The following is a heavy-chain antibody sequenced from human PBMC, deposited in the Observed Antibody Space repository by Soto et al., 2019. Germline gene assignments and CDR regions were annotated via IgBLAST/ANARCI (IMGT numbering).Heavy chain of an antibody. CDR3: STRAYDTNGYYRFDP. D-gene: IGHD3-22*01. CDR2: INHSGRV. V-gene: IGHV4-34*01. J-gene: IGHJ5*02. Sequence: SETLSLTCAVYGGSFSGHSWTWIRQSPGKGLEWIGDINHSGRVNYSPSLKSRVTISLDTSKNQFSLTLSAVTAADTAMYYCSTRAYDTNGYYRFDPWGHGTMMTFYS. CDR1: GGSFSGHS.